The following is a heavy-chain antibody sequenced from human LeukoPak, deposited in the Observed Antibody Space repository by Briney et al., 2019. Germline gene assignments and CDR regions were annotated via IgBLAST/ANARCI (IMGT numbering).Heavy chain of an antibody. CDR1: GGTFSSYA. CDR2: INPNSGGT. D-gene: IGHD3-22*01. V-gene: IGHV1-2*02. CDR3: ARGNYYDSSYYYFDY. Sequence: ASVKVSCKASGGTFSSYAISWVRQAPGQGLEWMGWINPNSGGTNYAQKFQGRVTMTRDTSISTAYMELSRLRSDDTAVYYCARGNYYDSSYYYFDYWGQGTLVTVSS. J-gene: IGHJ4*02.